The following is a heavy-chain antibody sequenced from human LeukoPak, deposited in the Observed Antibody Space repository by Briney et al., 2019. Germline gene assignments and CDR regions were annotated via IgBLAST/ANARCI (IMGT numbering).Heavy chain of an antibody. CDR3: VKNLLGDAAYSWYFDL. J-gene: IGHJ2*01. V-gene: IGHV3-23*01. CDR2: ITLSGGGT. CDR1: GFTFSTYG. D-gene: IGHD2-15*01. Sequence: PGGSLRLSCAASGFTFSTYGMSWVRQAPGKGLEWVSSITLSGGGTTYVDSVQGRFTITRDNSKNTLYLQMNSLRAEDTDVYYCVKNLLGDAAYSWYFDLWGRGTLVTVSS.